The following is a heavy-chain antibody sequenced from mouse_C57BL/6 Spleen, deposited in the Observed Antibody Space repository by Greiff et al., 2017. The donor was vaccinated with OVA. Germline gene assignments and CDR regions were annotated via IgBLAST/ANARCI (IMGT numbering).Heavy chain of an antibody. CDR1: GYTFTSYW. Sequence: VQLQQPGAELLKPVASVKLSCTASGYTFTSYWMQWVKQRPGPGLEWIGEIDPSDSYTNYNQNFTGKATLTVDTSSCTAYMQLSSLTAEDSAVYYCARHGDLDYWGQGTTLTVSS. D-gene: IGHD3-3*01. CDR2: IDPSDSYT. V-gene: IGHV1-50*01. CDR3: ARHGDLDY. J-gene: IGHJ2*01.